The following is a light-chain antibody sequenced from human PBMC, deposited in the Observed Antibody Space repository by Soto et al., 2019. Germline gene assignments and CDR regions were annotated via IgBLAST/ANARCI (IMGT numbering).Light chain of an antibody. CDR2: GVT. CDR3: SSSATGPTSHVV. Sequence: QSALTQPASVSGSPGQSITISCTGTSSDVGNSDYVSWYQHHPGKAPKLMISGVTNRPSGVSNRFSGSKSGNTASLTISGLQDEDEADYYCSSSATGPTSHVVFGGGPKDTDL. V-gene: IGLV2-14*03. J-gene: IGLJ2*01. CDR1: SSDVGNSDY.